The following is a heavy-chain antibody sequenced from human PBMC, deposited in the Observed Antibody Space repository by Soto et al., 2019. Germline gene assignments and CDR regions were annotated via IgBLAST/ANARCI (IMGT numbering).Heavy chain of an antibody. Sequence: PSETLSLTCTVSGGSISSSSYYWGWIRQPPGKGLEWIGSIYYSGSTYYNPSLKSRVTISVDTSKNQFSLKLSSVTAADTAVYYCASLDEGKGGYYSEYFQHWGQGTLVTVSS. CDR3: ASLDEGKGGYYSEYFQH. CDR1: GGSISSSSYY. J-gene: IGHJ1*01. V-gene: IGHV4-39*01. CDR2: IYYSGST. D-gene: IGHD3-22*01.